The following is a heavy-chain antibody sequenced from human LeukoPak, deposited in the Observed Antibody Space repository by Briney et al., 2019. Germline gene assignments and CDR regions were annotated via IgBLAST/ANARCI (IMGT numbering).Heavy chain of an antibody. V-gene: IGHV3-72*01. D-gene: IGHD5-12*01. CDR3: TSSAYDYRFFGN. J-gene: IGHJ4*02. CDR1: GFSLSDDY. CDR2: IRNKANSYST. Sequence: PGGSLRLSCAVSGFSLSDDYMDWVRQAPGKGPEWVGRIRNKANSYSTEYAASVKGRFSISRDDSKNSLYLQMNSLKTEDTAVYYCTSSAYDYRFFGNWGQGTLVTVSS.